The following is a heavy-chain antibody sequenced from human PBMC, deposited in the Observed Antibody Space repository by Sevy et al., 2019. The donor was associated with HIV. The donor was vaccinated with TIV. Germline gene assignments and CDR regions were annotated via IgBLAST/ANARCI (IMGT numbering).Heavy chain of an antibody. D-gene: IGHD6-13*01. CDR2: TRNKADGYTT. J-gene: IGHJ4*02. CDR1: GFTFSDHY. CDR3: ATHAGIAAAGRVFDY. V-gene: IGHV3-72*01. Sequence: GESLKISCVASGFTFSDHYMEWVRQAPGKGLEWVGRTRNKADGYTTEYAVSVKGRFTISRDESKNSLYVQMNSLKAEDTAVYYCATHAGIAAAGRVFDYWGQGTLVTVSS.